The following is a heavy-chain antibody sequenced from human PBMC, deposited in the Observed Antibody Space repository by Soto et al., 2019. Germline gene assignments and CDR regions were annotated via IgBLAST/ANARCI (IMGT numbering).Heavy chain of an antibody. CDR2: IYHSGTA. Sequence: QVQLRESGPGLVKPSETLSLTCSVSGGSMNYYYWSWIRQPPGKGLEWIGYIYHSGTAEYNPSLKSRVTRSVDTSKSQLSMKMSTVTTADTAVYYCARDRAIISAPTKEYVFEIWGQGTMVTVSS. J-gene: IGHJ3*02. CDR1: GGSMNYYY. CDR3: ARDRAIISAPTKEYVFEI. V-gene: IGHV4-59*01. D-gene: IGHD5-12*01.